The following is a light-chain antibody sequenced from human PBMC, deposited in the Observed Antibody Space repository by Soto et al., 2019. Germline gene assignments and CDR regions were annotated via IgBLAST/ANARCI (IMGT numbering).Light chain of an antibody. CDR3: QQRYSTPPCT. Sequence: DIQMTQSPSSLSASVGDRVTITCRASQSISSYLNWYQQKPGKAPKLLIYAASSLQSGVPSRFSGSGSAADFTLTISSLQHEDFAASYCQQRYSTPPCTFGQGTKLEIK. CDR1: QSISSY. CDR2: AAS. V-gene: IGKV1-39*01. J-gene: IGKJ2*02.